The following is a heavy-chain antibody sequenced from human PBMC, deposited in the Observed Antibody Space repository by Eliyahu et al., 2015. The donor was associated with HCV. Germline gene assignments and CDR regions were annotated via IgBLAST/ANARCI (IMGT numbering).Heavy chain of an antibody. Sequence: QVQLVESGGGVVQPGRSLRLSCAASGFTFTSXGMHWVRQAPGKGLXWVAVIWYDGSNEYYADSVKGRFTISRDNSKNTLYLQMNSLRAEDTAVFYCARDGAFRLGELSQLDYWGQGTLVTVSS. CDR3: ARDGAFRLGELSQLDY. D-gene: IGHD3-16*02. V-gene: IGHV3-33*01. CDR2: IWYDGSNE. CDR1: GFTFTSXG. J-gene: IGHJ4*02.